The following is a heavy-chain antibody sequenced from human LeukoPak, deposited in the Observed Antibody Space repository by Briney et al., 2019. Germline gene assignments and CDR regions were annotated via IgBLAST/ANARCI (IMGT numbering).Heavy chain of an antibody. CDR3: VGNNYNWNHY. CDR1: GDSITNNKYY. V-gene: IGHV4-39*01. D-gene: IGHD1-1*01. J-gene: IGHJ4*02. Sequence: SETLSLTCTVSGDSITNNKYYWGWIRQPPGKGLEWIGILYYTGSTHFSPSLKSQLTISVDTSKNQFSLNLISVTAADTAVYYCVGNNYNWNHYWGQGTLVTVSS. CDR2: LYYTGST.